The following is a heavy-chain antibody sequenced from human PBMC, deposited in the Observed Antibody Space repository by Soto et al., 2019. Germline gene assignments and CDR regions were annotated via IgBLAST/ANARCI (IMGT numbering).Heavy chain of an antibody. CDR3: ARDNLEGAHLDY. Sequence: QVQLVQSGGEVKKPGASVKVSCKASGYTFTSYGISWVRQAPGQGLEWMGWISTYNDKKDYAQNLRDRVTMNTDTSTSTAYMELNRLRSDDTAVYYCARDNLEGAHLDYWGQGTLVTVSS. J-gene: IGHJ4*02. CDR2: ISTYNDKK. D-gene: IGHD1-1*01. CDR1: GYTFTSYG. V-gene: IGHV1-18*01.